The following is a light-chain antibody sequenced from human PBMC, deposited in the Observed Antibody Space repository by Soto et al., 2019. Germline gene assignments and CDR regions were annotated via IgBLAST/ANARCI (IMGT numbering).Light chain of an antibody. V-gene: IGKV1-12*01. J-gene: IGKJ4*01. Sequence: DIQMTQSPSSVSASVGDTVTVTCRASQVINNWLAWYQQKPGTVPNLLIYTTSILHSGVPSRFSGSGSGTDFTLTISNLQPEDSATYYCQQASSFPLTFGGGTKVEIK. CDR3: QQASSFPLT. CDR1: QVINNW. CDR2: TTS.